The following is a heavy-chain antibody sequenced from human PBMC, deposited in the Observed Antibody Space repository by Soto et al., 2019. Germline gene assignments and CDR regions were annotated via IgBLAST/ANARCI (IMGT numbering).Heavy chain of an antibody. D-gene: IGHD3-16*02. CDR2: ISGSGGST. CDR1: GFTFSSYA. V-gene: IGHV3-23*01. J-gene: IGHJ4*02. CDR3: ARRYYDYIWGSYRPSYFDY. Sequence: EVQLLESGGGLVQPGGSLRLSCAASGFTFSSYAMSWVRQAPGKGLEWVSAISGSGGSTYYADSVKGRFTISRDNSKNTRYLQMNSLRAEDTAVYYCARRYYDYIWGSYRPSYFDYWGQGTLVTVSS.